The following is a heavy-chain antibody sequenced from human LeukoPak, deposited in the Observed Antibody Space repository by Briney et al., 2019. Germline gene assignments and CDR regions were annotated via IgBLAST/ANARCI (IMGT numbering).Heavy chain of an antibody. D-gene: IGHD6-13*01. J-gene: IGHJ4*02. V-gene: IGHV3-23*01. CDR2: ISDSGGST. Sequence: GGSLRLSCAASGLTFSNYAMSWVRQAPGKGLEWVSGISDSGGSTYYADSVKGRFTISRDNSKNALYLQMNTLRAEDTAVYYCAKAAAGALFQVDYWGQGTLVAVSS. CDR3: AKAAAGALFQVDY. CDR1: GLTFSNYA.